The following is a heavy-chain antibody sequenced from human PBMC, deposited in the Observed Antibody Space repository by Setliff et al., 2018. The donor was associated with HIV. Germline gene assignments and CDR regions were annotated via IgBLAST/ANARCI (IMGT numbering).Heavy chain of an antibody. Sequence: GGSMRLSCVASGFSFSIYSMNWVRQAPGKGLEWVSYISSSSSTMYYADSVKGRFTISRDNAKTSLYLQMNSLRAEDTAVYYCARVVGAYCDSSGYYYSYYFDYWGQGTLVTVSS. CDR2: ISSSSSTM. D-gene: IGHD3-22*01. V-gene: IGHV3-48*04. J-gene: IGHJ4*02. CDR3: ARVVGAYCDSSGYYYSYYFDY. CDR1: GFSFSIYS.